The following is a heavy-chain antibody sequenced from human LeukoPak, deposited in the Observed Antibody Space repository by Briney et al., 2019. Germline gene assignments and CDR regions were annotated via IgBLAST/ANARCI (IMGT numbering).Heavy chain of an antibody. D-gene: IGHD6-25*01. CDR3: ARENLAAAADY. Sequence: PTGGSLRLSCAASGFTFSSYWMNWARQAPGKGLEWVASINHNGNVNYYADSVKGRFTISRDNAKNTLYLQMNSLRLEDTAVYYCARENLAAAADYWGQGTVVTVSS. J-gene: IGHJ4*02. CDR2: INHNGNVN. V-gene: IGHV3-7*01. CDR1: GFTFSSYW.